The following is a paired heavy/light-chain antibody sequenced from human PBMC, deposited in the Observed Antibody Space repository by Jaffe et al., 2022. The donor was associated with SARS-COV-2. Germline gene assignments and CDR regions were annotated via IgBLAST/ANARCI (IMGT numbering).Heavy chain of an antibody. D-gene: IGHD6-19*01. J-gene: IGHJ5*02. V-gene: IGHV4-30-4*01. CDR3: ARAPRGQWWFDP. CDR2: IYYSGST. Sequence: QVQLQESGPGLVKPSQTLSLTCTVSGGSISSGDYYWSWIRQPPGKGLEWIGYIYYSGSTYYNPSLKSRVTISVDTSKNQFSLKLSSVTAADTAVYYCARAPRGQWWFDPWGQGTLVTVSS. CDR1: GGSISSGDYY.
Light chain of an antibody. Sequence: QSALTQPASVSGSPGQSITISCTGTSSDVGGYNYVSWYQQHPGKAPKLMIYEVSNRPSGVSNRFSGSKSGNTASLTISGLQAEDEADYYCSSYTSSSTLWVFGGGTKLTVL. CDR3: SSYTSSSTLWV. J-gene: IGLJ3*02. CDR1: SSDVGGYNY. CDR2: EVS. V-gene: IGLV2-14*01.